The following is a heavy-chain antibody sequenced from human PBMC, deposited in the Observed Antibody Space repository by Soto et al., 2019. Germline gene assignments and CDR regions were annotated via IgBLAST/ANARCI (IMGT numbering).Heavy chain of an antibody. J-gene: IGHJ4*02. D-gene: IGHD3-10*01. CDR2: ISYDGSNK. Sequence: GGSLRLSCAASGFTFSSYAMHWVRQAPGKGLEWVAVISYDGSNKYYADSVKGRFTISRDNSKNTLYLQMNSLRAEDTAVYYCARDAPKVRGVIEYYFDYWGQGTLVTVSS. V-gene: IGHV3-30-3*01. CDR3: ARDAPKVRGVIEYYFDY. CDR1: GFTFSSYA.